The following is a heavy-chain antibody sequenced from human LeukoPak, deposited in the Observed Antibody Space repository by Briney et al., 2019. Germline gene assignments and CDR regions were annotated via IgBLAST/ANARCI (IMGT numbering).Heavy chain of an antibody. J-gene: IGHJ4*02. D-gene: IGHD5-24*01. CDR3: ARTGDGSDYFDY. CDR2: IIPIFGTA. Sequence: ASVKVSCKASGGTFSSYAMSWVRQAPGQGLEWMGGIIPIFGTANYAQKFQGRVTITADKSASTAYMELSSLRSEDTAVYYCARTGDGSDYFDYWGQGTLVTVSS. CDR1: GGTFSSYA. V-gene: IGHV1-69*06.